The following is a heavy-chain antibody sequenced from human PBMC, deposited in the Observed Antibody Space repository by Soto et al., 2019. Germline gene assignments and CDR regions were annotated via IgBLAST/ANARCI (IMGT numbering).Heavy chain of an antibody. CDR1: GFSLSTTRVG. CDR2: IYWDDDK. CDR3: APTLVAGLGYYFDY. Sequence: QITLKESGPTLVKPTQTLTLTCTFSGFSLSTTRVGVGWIRQPPGKALEWLALIYWDDDKRYSPFLKSRLTITKDTSKNQVVLTMTNMDPMDTATYFCAPTLVAGLGYYFDYWGQGTLVTVSS. D-gene: IGHD6-19*01. J-gene: IGHJ4*02. V-gene: IGHV2-5*02.